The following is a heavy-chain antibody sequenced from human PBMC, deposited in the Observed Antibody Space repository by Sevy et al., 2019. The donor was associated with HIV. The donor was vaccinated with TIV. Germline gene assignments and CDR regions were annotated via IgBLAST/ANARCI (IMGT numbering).Heavy chain of an antibody. V-gene: IGHV4-61*02. CDR1: GGSISSGSYY. J-gene: IGHJ3*02. Sequence: SLTCTVSGGSISSGSYYWSWIRQPAGKGLEWIGRIYTSGSTNYTPSLKSRVTMSVDTSKNQFSLKLSSVTAADTAVYYCARGGWLQTEDAFDIWGQGTMVTVSS. CDR2: IYTSGST. CDR3: ARGGWLQTEDAFDI. D-gene: IGHD5-12*01.